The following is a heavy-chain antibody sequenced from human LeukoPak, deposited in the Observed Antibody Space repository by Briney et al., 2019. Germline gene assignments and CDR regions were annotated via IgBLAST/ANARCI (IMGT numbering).Heavy chain of an antibody. Sequence: GGSLRLSCAASGFTFRSYGIHWVRQAPGKGLEWVAAIPYDGNSRYYLDSVKGRFTISRDNSKNTLYLQMNSLRAEDTAVYYCAGRRVLDASFDYWGQGTLVTVSS. V-gene: IGHV3-30*02. CDR2: IPYDGNSR. J-gene: IGHJ4*02. D-gene: IGHD3-16*01. CDR3: AGRRVLDASFDY. CDR1: GFTFRSYG.